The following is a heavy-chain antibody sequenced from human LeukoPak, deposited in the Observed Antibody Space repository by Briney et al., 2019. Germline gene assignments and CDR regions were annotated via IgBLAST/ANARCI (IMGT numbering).Heavy chain of an antibody. D-gene: IGHD1-26*01. CDR3: ARLAGATIRDAFDI. CDR2: IYTSGST. Sequence: KPSETLSLTCTVSGGSISSYYGSWIRQPAGKGLEWVGRIYTSGSTNYNPSLKSRLTMSVDTSQNQFSLKLSSVTAPDTAVYYCARLAGATIRDAFDIWGQGTLVTVSS. V-gene: IGHV4-4*07. J-gene: IGHJ3*02. CDR1: GGSISSYY.